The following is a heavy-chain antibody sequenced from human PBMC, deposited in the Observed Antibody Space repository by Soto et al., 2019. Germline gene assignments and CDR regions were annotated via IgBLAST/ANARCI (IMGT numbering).Heavy chain of an antibody. Sequence: QVQLVESGGGVVQPGRSLRLSCAASGFTFSSYAMHWVRQAPGKGLEWVAVISYAGSNKYYADSVKGRFTISRDNSKNTLYVQMNSVRTEDTAVYYCARPLWRDDYNWGYFDLWGRGTLVTVSS. CDR1: GFTFSSYA. V-gene: IGHV3-30-3*01. CDR2: ISYAGSNK. D-gene: IGHD4-4*01. CDR3: ARPLWRDDYNWGYFDL. J-gene: IGHJ2*01.